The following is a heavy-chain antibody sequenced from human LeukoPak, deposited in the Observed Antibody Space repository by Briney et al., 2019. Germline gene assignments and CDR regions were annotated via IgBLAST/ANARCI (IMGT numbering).Heavy chain of an antibody. Sequence: SETLSLTWTVSGXSINNYYWSWIRQPPGKGLEWIGYIYYSGSTNYNPSLKSRVTISVDTSKSQFSLKLNSVTAADTAVYYCARDRITMVRGALRYYGMDVWGQGTTVTVSS. D-gene: IGHD3-10*01. J-gene: IGHJ6*02. CDR3: ARDRITMVRGALRYYGMDV. V-gene: IGHV4-59*01. CDR1: GXSINNYY. CDR2: IYYSGST.